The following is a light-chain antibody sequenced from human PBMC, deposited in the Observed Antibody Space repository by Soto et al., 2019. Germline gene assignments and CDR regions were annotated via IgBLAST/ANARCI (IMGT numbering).Light chain of an antibody. J-gene: IGLJ3*02. CDR3: CSYAGTYNFWV. CDR2: DVS. CDR1: NSDIGGYNY. Sequence: QSVLTQPRSVSGSPGQSVTISCTGTNSDIGGYNYVSWYQQHPGKAPKVMIYDVSRRPSGVPDRFSGSKSGNTASLTISGLKAEDEADYYCCSYAGTYNFWVFGGGTKVTVL. V-gene: IGLV2-11*01.